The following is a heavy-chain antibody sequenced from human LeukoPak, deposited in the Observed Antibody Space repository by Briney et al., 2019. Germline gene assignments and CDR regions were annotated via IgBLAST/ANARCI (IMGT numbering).Heavy chain of an antibody. CDR3: ARVGGSKYYDFWSGRSQYYYYYYMDV. J-gene: IGHJ6*03. V-gene: IGHV3-23*01. CDR1: GFTFSSYA. CDR2: ISGSGGST. D-gene: IGHD3-3*01. Sequence: PGGSLRLSCAASGFTFSSYAMSWVRQAPGKGLEWVSAISGSGGSTYYADSVKGRFTISRDNSKNTLYLQMNSLRAEDTAVCYCARVGGSKYYDFWSGRSQYYYYYYMDVWGKGTTVTVSS.